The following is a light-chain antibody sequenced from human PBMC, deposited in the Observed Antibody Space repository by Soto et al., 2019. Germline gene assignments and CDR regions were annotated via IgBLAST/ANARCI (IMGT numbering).Light chain of an antibody. CDR3: KQRSNWPLT. J-gene: IGKJ5*01. CDR2: DAY. V-gene: IGKV3-11*01. CDR1: QSVSSY. Sequence: EIVLTQSPATLSLSPGERATLSCRASQSVSSYLAWYQQKPGQAPRLLIYDAYNRATGIQARFSGSGSGTDFTLTIRSLEPEDFAVYYCKQRSNWPLTFGPGTRLEIK.